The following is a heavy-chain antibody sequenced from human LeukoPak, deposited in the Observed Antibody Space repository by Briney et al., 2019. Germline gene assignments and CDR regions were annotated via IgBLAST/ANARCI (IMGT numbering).Heavy chain of an antibody. CDR2: IYYSGST. J-gene: IGHJ4*02. CDR1: GGSISSYY. CDR3: ARGSRGSWFDY. V-gene: IGHV4-59*01. D-gene: IGHD2-15*01. Sequence: SETLSLTCTVSGGSISSYYWSWIRQPPGKGLEWIGYIYYSGSTNYNPSLKSRVTISVDTSKNQFSLKLSSVTAADTAVYYCARGSRGSWFDYWGQGTLVTVSS.